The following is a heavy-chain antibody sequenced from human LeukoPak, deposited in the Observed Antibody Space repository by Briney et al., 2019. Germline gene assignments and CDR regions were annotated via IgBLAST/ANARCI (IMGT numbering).Heavy chain of an antibody. CDR2: IYYSGST. J-gene: IGHJ4*01. V-gene: IGHV4-39*07. Sequence: SETLSLTCTVSGGSISSSSYYWGWIRQPPGKGLEWIGSIYYSGSTYYNPSLKSRVTMSVDTSKNQFSLRVYYVTAADTAVYYCARTSATGGTYFDYWGHGTLVTVSS. CDR3: ARTSATGGTYFDY. CDR1: GGSISSSSYY. D-gene: IGHD1-26*01.